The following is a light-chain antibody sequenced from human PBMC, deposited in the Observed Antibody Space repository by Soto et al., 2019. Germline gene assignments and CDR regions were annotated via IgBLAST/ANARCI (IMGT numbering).Light chain of an antibody. CDR3: QQYGSSPSGT. V-gene: IGKV3-20*01. J-gene: IGKJ1*01. CDR1: QSVSNNY. CDR2: GAS. Sequence: EIVLTQSPGTLSLSPGERATLXXRSSQSVSNNYLAWDQQKPGQAPRLXXYGASSRATGIPDRFSGSGSGRDFTLTISRLEPEAFAVYYCQQYGSSPSGTFGPGTKVDIK.